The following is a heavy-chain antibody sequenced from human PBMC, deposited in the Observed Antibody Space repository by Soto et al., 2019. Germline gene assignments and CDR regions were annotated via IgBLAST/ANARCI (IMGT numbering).Heavy chain of an antibody. CDR1: GYTFTSYA. CDR2: IIPILGIA. D-gene: IGHD3-22*01. CDR3: ARPYYDSSGYHDAFDI. Sequence: SVKVSCKASGYTFTSYAMHWVRQAPGQGLEWMGRIIPILGIANYAQKFQGRVTITADKSTSTAYMELSSLRSEDTAVYYCARPYYDSSGYHDAFDIWGQGTMVTV. V-gene: IGHV1-69*04. J-gene: IGHJ3*02.